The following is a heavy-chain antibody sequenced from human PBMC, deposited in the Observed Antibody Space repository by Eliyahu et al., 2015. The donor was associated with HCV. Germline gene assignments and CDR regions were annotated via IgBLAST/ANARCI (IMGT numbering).Heavy chain of an antibody. CDR1: GFTFSXYX. D-gene: IGHD3-9*01. CDR3: AKDPGYFDWSLDLTPYFDY. CDR2: ISGSGGST. V-gene: IGHV3-23*01. Sequence: EVQLLESGGGLVQPGXSLRLSCAASGFTFSXYXXSWVRQAPGKGLEWVSAISGSGGSTYYADSVKGRFTISRDNSKNTLYLQMNXLRAEDTAVYYCAKDPGYFDWSLDLTPYFDYWGQGTLVTVSS. J-gene: IGHJ4*02.